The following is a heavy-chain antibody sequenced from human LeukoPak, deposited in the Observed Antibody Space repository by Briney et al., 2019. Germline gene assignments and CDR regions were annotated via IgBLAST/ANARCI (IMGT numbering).Heavy chain of an antibody. J-gene: IGHJ4*02. CDR2: ISYSGNT. CDR1: GGSISRGTYY. D-gene: IGHD3-10*02. Sequence: SETLSLTCPVSGGSISRGTYYWGWIRQPPGKGLQWIGSISYSGNTYSNPSLAGRVTMSVDTSKNQFSLRLSSVTAADTAVYYCARGTTAGDYDVFGYWGQGTLVTVSS. CDR3: ARGTTAGDYDVFGY. V-gene: IGHV4-39*07.